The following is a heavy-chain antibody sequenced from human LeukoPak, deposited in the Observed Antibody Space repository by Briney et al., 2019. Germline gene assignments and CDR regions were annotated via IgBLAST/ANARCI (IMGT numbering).Heavy chain of an antibody. V-gene: IGHV1-8*03. CDR1: GYTFTSYD. Sequence: ASVKVSCKASGYTFTSYDINWVRQATGQGLEWMGWMNPNSGNTGYAQKFQGRVTITRNTSISTAYMELSRLRSDDTAVYYCARSDSGYYQGAFDIWGQGTMVTVSS. CDR3: ARSDSGYYQGAFDI. J-gene: IGHJ3*02. D-gene: IGHD3-22*01. CDR2: MNPNSGNT.